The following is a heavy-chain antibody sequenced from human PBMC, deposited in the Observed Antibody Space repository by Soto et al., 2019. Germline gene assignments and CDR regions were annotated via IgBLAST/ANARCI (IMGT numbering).Heavy chain of an antibody. V-gene: IGHV3-74*01. CDR1: GLTFSSYW. CDR2: IKRDGSST. J-gene: IGHJ5*02. D-gene: IGHD2-15*01. Sequence: EEHLVESGGGLVQPGGSLRLSCAASGLTFSSYWMHWVRQAPGQGLVWVSRIKRDGSSTSYADSVEGRFTISRDNAKNTVYPQLNILIGEDTAVYYCATDNRHGTYSGPSWGQGTLVTVSS. CDR3: ATDNRHGTYSGPS.